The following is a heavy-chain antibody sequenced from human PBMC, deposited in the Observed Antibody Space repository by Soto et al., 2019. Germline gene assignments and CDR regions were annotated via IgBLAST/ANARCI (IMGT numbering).Heavy chain of an antibody. Sequence: APVKVSCKASGFTLTSYGISWVRQAPGQGLEWMGWISAYNGNTNYAQKLQGRVTMTTDTSTNTAYMELRSLRSDDTAVYYCVVAAQPYYFDYWGQGTLVTVSS. D-gene: IGHD2-15*01. J-gene: IGHJ4*02. CDR3: VVAAQPYYFDY. V-gene: IGHV1-18*01. CDR2: ISAYNGNT. CDR1: GFTLTSYG.